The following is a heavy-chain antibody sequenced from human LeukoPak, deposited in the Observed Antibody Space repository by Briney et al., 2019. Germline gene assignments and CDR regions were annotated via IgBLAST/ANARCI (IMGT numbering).Heavy chain of an antibody. D-gene: IGHD6-13*01. V-gene: IGHV1-69*13. CDR2: IIPIFGTA. Sequence: ASVKVSCKASGGTFSSYAISWVRQAPGQGLEWMGGIIPIFGTANYAQKFQGRVTITADESTSTAYMELSSLRSEDTALYYCARGYSSTTGRFDYWGQGTLVTVSS. CDR3: ARGYSSTTGRFDY. J-gene: IGHJ4*02. CDR1: GGTFSSYA.